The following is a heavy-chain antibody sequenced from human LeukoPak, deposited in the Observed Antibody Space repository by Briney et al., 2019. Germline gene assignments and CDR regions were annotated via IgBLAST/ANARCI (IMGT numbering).Heavy chain of an antibody. CDR1: GGSLSSYY. Sequence: SETLSLTCTVSGGSLSSYYWSWIRQPPGKGLEWIGYIYYSGSTNYNPSLKSRVTISVDTSKNQFSLKLSSVTAADTAVYYCAREMGYYYGSGSYYRVGWFDPRGQGTLVTVSS. CDR2: IYYSGST. J-gene: IGHJ5*02. D-gene: IGHD3-10*01. CDR3: AREMGYYYGSGSYYRVGWFDP. V-gene: IGHV4-59*01.